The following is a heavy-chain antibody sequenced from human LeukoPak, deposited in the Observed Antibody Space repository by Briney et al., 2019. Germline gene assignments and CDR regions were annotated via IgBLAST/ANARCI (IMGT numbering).Heavy chain of an antibody. CDR1: GFTFSSYW. D-gene: IGHD2-15*01. V-gene: IGHV3-7*01. Sequence: GGSLRLSCAASGFTFSSYWMSWVRQAPGKGLEWVANIKQDGSEKYYVDSVKGRFTISRDNDKNSLYLQMNSLRAEDTAVYYCARDSPGYCSGGSCYNWFDPWGQGTLVTVSS. J-gene: IGHJ5*02. CDR3: ARDSPGYCSGGSCYNWFDP. CDR2: IKQDGSEK.